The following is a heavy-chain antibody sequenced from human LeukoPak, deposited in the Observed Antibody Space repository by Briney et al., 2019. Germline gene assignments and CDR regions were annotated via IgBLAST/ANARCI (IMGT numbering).Heavy chain of an antibody. J-gene: IGHJ4*02. V-gene: IGHV3-33*01. CDR3: ARDPWVGATAFDY. CDR1: GFFFSSYG. Sequence: GGSLRLSCAASGFFFSSYGMHWVRQAPGKGLEWVAVIWYDGSNKYYADSVKGRFTISRDNSKNTLYLQMNSLRAEDTAVYYCARDPWVGATAFDYWGQGTLVTVSS. D-gene: IGHD1-26*01. CDR2: IWYDGSNK.